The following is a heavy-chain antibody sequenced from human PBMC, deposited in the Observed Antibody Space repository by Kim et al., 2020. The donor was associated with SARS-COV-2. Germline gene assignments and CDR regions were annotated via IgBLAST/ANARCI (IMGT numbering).Heavy chain of an antibody. Sequence: SETLSLTCAVYGGSFSGYYWSWIRQPPGKGLEWIGEINHSGSTNYNPSLKSRVTISVDTSKNQFSLKLSSVTAADTAVYYCARMFIAAAGDYWGQGTLVTVSS. CDR1: GGSFSGYY. CDR2: INHSGST. CDR3: ARMFIAAAGDY. D-gene: IGHD6-13*01. V-gene: IGHV4-34*01. J-gene: IGHJ4*02.